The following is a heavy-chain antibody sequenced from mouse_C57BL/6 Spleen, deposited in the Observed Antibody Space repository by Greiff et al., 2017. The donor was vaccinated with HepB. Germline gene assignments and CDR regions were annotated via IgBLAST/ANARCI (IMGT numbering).Heavy chain of an antibody. Sequence: EVKLMESGGGLVQSGRSLRLSCATSGFTFSDFYMEWVRQAPGRGLEWIAASRNRANDYTTEYSASVKGRFIVSRDTSQSILYLQMNALRAEDTAIYYCARNYYGSRDWYFDVWGTGTTVTVSS. CDR2: SRNRANDYTT. V-gene: IGHV7-1*01. CDR3: ARNYYGSRDWYFDV. CDR1: GFTFSDFY. D-gene: IGHD1-1*01. J-gene: IGHJ1*03.